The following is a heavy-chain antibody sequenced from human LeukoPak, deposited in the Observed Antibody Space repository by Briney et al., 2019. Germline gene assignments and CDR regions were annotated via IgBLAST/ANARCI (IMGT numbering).Heavy chain of an antibody. V-gene: IGHV4-34*01. CDR1: GGSFSGYY. J-gene: IGHJ4*02. CDR3: AIEYYGSGSAY. CDR2: INHSGST. Sequence: SETLSPTCAVYGGSFSGYYWSWIRQPPGKGLEWIGEINHSGSTNYNPSLKSRVTISVDTSKNQFSLKLSSVTAADTAVYYCAIEYYGSGSAYWGQGTLVTVSS. D-gene: IGHD3-10*01.